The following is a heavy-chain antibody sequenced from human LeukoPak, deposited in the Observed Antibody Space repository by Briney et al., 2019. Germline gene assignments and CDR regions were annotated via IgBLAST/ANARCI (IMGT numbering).Heavy chain of an antibody. V-gene: IGHV4-59*08. CDR1: GGSISSYY. CDR2: IYYSGST. J-gene: IGHJ5*02. CDR3: ARGGYDILTGYSNIDP. D-gene: IGHD3-9*01. Sequence: SETLSLTCTVSGGSISSYYWSWIRQPPGKGLEWIGYIYYSGSTNYNPSLKSRVTISVDTSKNQFSLKLSSVTAADTAVYYCARGGYDILTGYSNIDPWGQGTLVTVSS.